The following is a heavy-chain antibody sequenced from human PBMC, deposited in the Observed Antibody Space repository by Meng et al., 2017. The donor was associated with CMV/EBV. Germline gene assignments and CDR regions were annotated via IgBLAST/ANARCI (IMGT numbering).Heavy chain of an antibody. CDR1: GYTFTGYY. CDR2: INPNSGGT. Sequence: ASVKVSCKASGYTFTGYYMHWVRQAPGQGLEWMGWINPNSGGTNYAQKFQGRVTMTRDTSISTAYMELSRLRSDDTAVYYCAILYDFCSGYWVADVWGQGTTVTVSS. J-gene: IGHJ6*02. V-gene: IGHV1-2*02. CDR3: AILYDFCSGYWVADV. D-gene: IGHD3-3*01.